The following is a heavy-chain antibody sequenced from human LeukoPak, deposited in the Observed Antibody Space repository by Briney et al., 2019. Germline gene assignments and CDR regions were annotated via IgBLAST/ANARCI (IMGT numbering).Heavy chain of an antibody. CDR3: ATPSYSSSWGTIDV. D-gene: IGHD6-13*01. Sequence: GRSLRLSCAGSGFIFGSYAMHWVRQAPGKGLEWVAVISYDGSNKDYADSVKGRFTISRDNSKNTLYMQMNSLRPEDTAVYYCATPSYSSSWGTIDVWGQGTMVTVSS. CDR1: GFIFGSYA. CDR2: ISYDGSNK. J-gene: IGHJ3*01. V-gene: IGHV3-30*04.